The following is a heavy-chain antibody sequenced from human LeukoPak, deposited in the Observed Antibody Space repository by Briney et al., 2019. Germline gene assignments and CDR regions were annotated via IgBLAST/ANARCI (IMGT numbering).Heavy chain of an antibody. CDR2: ITYSGNA. J-gene: IGHJ4*02. V-gene: IGHV4-39*01. D-gene: IGHD6-13*01. Sequence: SETLSLTCTVSGGSISSSSYYWGWIRQPPGKGLEWLGSITYSGNAYYYPSLKSRVTISVDTSKNQFSLKLSSVTAADTAVYYCARRVAAAAAGPGYFDYWGQGTLVTVSS. CDR1: GGSISSSSYY. CDR3: ARRVAAAAAGPGYFDY.